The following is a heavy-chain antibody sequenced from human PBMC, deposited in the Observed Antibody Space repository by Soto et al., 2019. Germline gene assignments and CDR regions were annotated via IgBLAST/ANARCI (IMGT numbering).Heavy chain of an antibody. CDR2: ISYDGSNK. CDR3: AKDVEALARVGGMDV. V-gene: IGHV3-30*18. D-gene: IGHD6-6*01. Sequence: PGGSLRLSCAASGFTFSSYGMHWVHQAPGKGLEWVAVISYDGSNKYYADSVKGRFTISRDNSKNTLYLQMNSLRAEDTAVYYCAKDVEALARVGGMDVWGQGTTVTVSS. CDR1: GFTFSSYG. J-gene: IGHJ6*02.